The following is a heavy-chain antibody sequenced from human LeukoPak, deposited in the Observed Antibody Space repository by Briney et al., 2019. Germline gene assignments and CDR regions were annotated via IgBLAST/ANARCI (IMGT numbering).Heavy chain of an antibody. D-gene: IGHD3-22*01. CDR1: GFTFDDYA. CDR3: AKGNYYDSTPMGV. CDR2: ISWNSGSI. Sequence: PGGSLRLSCAASGFTFDDYAMTWVRQAPGKGLEWVSGISWNSGSIVYGDSVKGGFTISREKAKNSLYVKMNSLRAEATPLYYCAKGNYYDSTPMGVWGQGTLVTVSS. J-gene: IGHJ4*02. V-gene: IGHV3-9*01.